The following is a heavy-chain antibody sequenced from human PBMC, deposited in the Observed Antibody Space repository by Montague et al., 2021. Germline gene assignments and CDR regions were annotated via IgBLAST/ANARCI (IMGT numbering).Heavy chain of an antibody. V-gene: IGHV4-39*01. J-gene: IGHJ6*02. CDR1: GGSISSSSYY. D-gene: IGHD3-16*02. Sequence: SQTLSLTCTVSGGSISSSSYYWGWIRQPPGEGLEWIGSIYCSGSTYYNPSLKSRVTISVDTSKNQFSLKLSSVTAADTAVYYCARHVIGNYGMDVWGQGTTGTVSS. CDR2: IYCSGST. CDR3: ARHVIGNYGMDV.